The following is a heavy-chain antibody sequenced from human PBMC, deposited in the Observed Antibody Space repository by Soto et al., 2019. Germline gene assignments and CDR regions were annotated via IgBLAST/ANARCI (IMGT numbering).Heavy chain of an antibody. CDR2: IYYSGST. CDR1: GGSISSGDYY. CDR3: ASERPDGARLDP. V-gene: IGHV4-30-4*01. Sequence: QVQLQESGPGLVKPSQTLSLTCTVSGGSISSGDYYWSWIRQPPGKGLEWIGYIYYSGSTYYNPSLQRRVTISVDTSQTQFSLQLSSVPAADTAVYYCASERPDGARLDPWGQGTLVTVSS. J-gene: IGHJ5*02. D-gene: IGHD6-6*01.